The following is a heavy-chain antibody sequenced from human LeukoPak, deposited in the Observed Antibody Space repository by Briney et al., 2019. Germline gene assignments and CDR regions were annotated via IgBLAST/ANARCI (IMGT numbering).Heavy chain of an antibody. CDR2: IIPILGTA. J-gene: IGHJ4*02. CDR3: ATGGITMVRGVLDY. D-gene: IGHD3-10*01. CDR1: GGTFSSYA. Sequence: ASVKVSCKASGGTFSSYAISWVRQAPGQGLEWMGGIIPILGTANYAQKFQGRVTITADESTSTAYMELSSLRSEDRAVYYCATGGITMVRGVLDYWGQGTLVTVSS. V-gene: IGHV1-69*01.